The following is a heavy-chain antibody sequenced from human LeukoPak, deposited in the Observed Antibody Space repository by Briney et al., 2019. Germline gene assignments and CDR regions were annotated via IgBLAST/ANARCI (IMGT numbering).Heavy chain of an antibody. D-gene: IGHD3-22*01. Sequence: ASVKVSCKASGYTFTSYGISWVRQAPGQGPEWMGWISAYNGNTNYAQKLQGRVTMTTDTSTSTAYMELRSLRSDDTAVYYCAREYYYDSSGPYFDYWGQGTLVTVSS. CDR1: GYTFTSYG. CDR3: AREYYYDSSGPYFDY. J-gene: IGHJ4*02. V-gene: IGHV1-18*01. CDR2: ISAYNGNT.